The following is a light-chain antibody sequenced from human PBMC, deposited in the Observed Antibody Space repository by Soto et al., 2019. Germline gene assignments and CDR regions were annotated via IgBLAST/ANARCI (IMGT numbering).Light chain of an antibody. CDR3: QLRSNWPVA. CDR2: DAS. CDR1: QSVSRY. J-gene: IGKJ5*01. V-gene: IGKV3-11*02. Sequence: SCRASQSVSRYLAWYQQKPGQAPRLLIFDASNRATGIPARFSGSGSGRDSTFAFGRVVPEDLAVCSRQLRSNWPVAIGEGTRLEIK.